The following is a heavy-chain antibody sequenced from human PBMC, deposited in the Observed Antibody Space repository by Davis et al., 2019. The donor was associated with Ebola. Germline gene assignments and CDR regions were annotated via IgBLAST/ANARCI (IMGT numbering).Heavy chain of an antibody. J-gene: IGHJ4*02. CDR2: INTDTANP. Sequence: ASVKVSCKASGYTFNTYPINWLRQAPGQGPEWMGWINTDTANPTYAPGFAGRFSFSLDTSIDMAYLEIVSLSTADTATYFCARAPLTGTREAMGFWGQGTLVTVSS. CDR1: GYTFNTYP. V-gene: IGHV7-4-1*04. CDR3: ARAPLTGTREAMGF. D-gene: IGHD1-1*01.